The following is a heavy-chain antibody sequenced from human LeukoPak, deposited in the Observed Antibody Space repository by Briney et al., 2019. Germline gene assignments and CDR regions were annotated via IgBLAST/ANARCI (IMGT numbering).Heavy chain of an antibody. V-gene: IGHV1-18*01. Sequence: ASVKVSCKATGYTFTSYGISWVRQAPGQGLEWMGWISSNSDNTNYAQKLQGRVTMTTDTSTSTAYMELRSLRSDDTALYFCARDWGSIIVIADYSGQGTLVTVSS. D-gene: IGHD3-22*01. J-gene: IGHJ4*02. CDR1: GYTFTSYG. CDR2: ISSNSDNT. CDR3: ARDWGSIIVIADY.